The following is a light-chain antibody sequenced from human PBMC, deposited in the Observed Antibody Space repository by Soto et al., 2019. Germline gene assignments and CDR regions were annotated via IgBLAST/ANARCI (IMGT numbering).Light chain of an antibody. CDR1: NSISGNY. CDR3: QQYGSSPLT. J-gene: IGKJ5*01. V-gene: IGKV3-20*01. Sequence: ELLLAQSPGALSLSPQGRVTLACRVSNSISGNYLAWYQHKPGQAPRLLISGTYTRATGIPDRFSGRGSGTDFSLTISRLEPGDFAVYYCQQYGSSPLTFGQGTRLEIK. CDR2: GTY.